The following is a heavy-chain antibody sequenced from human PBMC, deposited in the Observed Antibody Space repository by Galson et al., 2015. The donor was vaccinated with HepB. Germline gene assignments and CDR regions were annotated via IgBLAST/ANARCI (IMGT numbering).Heavy chain of an antibody. CDR2: INSDGSST. J-gene: IGHJ4*02. CDR3: ARDGGYCTNGVCFVDCFDY. CDR1: GFTFSSYW. Sequence: SLRLSCAASGFTFSSYWMHWVRQAPGKGLVWVSRINSDGSSTSYADSVKGRFTISRDNTKNTLYLQMNSLRAEDTAAYYCARDGGYCTNGVCFVDCFDYWGQGTLVTVSS. D-gene: IGHD2-8*01. V-gene: IGHV3-74*01.